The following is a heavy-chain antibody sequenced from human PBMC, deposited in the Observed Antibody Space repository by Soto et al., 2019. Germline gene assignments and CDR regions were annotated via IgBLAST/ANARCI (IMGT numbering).Heavy chain of an antibody. V-gene: IGHV3-23*01. CDR3: ATRRDASYYYYGMDV. J-gene: IGHJ6*02. CDR2: ISGSGGST. Sequence: PGGSLRLSCAASGFTFSTYAMSWVRQAPGKGLEWVSAISGSGGSTYYADSVKGRFTISRDNSKNTLFLQMHSLRAEDTAVYYCATRRDASYYYYGMDVWGQGTTVTVSS. CDR1: GFTFSTYA. D-gene: IGHD2-2*01.